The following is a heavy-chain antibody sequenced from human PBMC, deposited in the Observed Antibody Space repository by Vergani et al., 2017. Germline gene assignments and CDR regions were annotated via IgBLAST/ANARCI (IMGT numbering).Heavy chain of an antibody. CDR3: ASLKSGWYPVNGRYDY. D-gene: IGHD6-19*01. CDR1: GGSISSSSYY. V-gene: IGHV4-39*01. Sequence: QLQLQESGPGLVKPSETLSLTCTVSGGSISSSSYYWGWIRQPPGKGLEWIGSIYYSGSTYYNPSLKSRVTISVDTSKNQFSLKLSSVTAADTAVYYCASLKSGWYPVNGRYDYWGQGTLVTVSS. J-gene: IGHJ4*02. CDR2: IYYSGST.